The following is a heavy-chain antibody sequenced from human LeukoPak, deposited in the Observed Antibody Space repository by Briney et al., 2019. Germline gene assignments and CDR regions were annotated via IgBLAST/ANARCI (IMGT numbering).Heavy chain of an antibody. CDR3: ARGSTYYDSSGQVPFDY. J-gene: IGHJ4*02. Sequence: GGSLRLSCVASGFTFSSYSMNWVRQAPGKGLEWVSYISSSSSTIYYADSVKGRFTISRDNAKNSLYLQMNSLRAEDTAVYYCARGSTYYDSSGQVPFDYWGQGTLVTVSS. D-gene: IGHD3-22*01. CDR2: ISSSSSTI. V-gene: IGHV3-48*01. CDR1: GFTFSSYS.